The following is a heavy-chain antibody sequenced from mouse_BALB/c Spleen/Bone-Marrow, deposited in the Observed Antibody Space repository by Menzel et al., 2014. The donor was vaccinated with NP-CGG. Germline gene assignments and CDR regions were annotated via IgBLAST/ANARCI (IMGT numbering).Heavy chain of an antibody. J-gene: IGHJ4*01. CDR2: IYPGSGST. CDR3: TRLGAPYAMDY. Sequence: LQQSGSELVRPGASVKLSCKASGYTFTSYWMHWVKRRPGQGLEWIGNIYPGSGSTNYDEKFKSKATLTVDTSSSTAYMQLGSLTSEDSAVYYCTRLGAPYAMDYWGQGTSVTVSS. CDR1: GYTFTSYW. V-gene: IGHV1S22*01.